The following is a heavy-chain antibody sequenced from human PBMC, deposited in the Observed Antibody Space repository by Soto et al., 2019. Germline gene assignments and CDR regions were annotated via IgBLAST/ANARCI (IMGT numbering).Heavy chain of an antibody. J-gene: IGHJ4*02. CDR3: ATIFTPRGPR. V-gene: IGHV4-59*01. CDR2: IYYSGST. D-gene: IGHD2-15*01. Sequence: SETLSLTCTVSGGSISSYYWSWIRQPPGKGLEWIGYIYYSGSTNYNPSLKSRVTISVDTSKNQFSLKLSSVTAADTAVYYCATIFTPRGPRWGQGTLVTVSS. CDR1: GGSISSYY.